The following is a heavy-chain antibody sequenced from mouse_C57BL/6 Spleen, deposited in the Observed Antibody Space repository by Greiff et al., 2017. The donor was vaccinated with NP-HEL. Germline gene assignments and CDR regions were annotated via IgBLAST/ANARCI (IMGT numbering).Heavy chain of an antibody. CDR2: INPNNGGT. J-gene: IGHJ4*01. Sequence: EVQLQQSGPELVKPGASVKISCKASGYTFTDYYMNWVKQSHGKSLEWIGDINPNNGGTSYNQKFKGKATLTVDKSSSTAYMELRSLTSEDSAVYYCARPVYAMDYWGQGTSVTVSS. CDR3: ARPVYAMDY. CDR1: GYTFTDYY. V-gene: IGHV1-26*01.